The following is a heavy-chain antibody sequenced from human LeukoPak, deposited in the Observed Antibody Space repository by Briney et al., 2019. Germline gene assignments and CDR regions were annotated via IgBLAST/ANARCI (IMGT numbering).Heavy chain of an antibody. J-gene: IGHJ4*02. Sequence: GRSLRLSCAASGFTFSSYAMHWVRQAPGKGLEWVAVISYDRSNKYYADSVKGRFTISRDNSKNTLYLQMNSLRAEDTAVYYCAREVGNYYDSSGYPGLFDYWGQGTLVTVSS. D-gene: IGHD3-22*01. CDR2: ISYDRSNK. CDR3: AREVGNYYDSSGYPGLFDY. CDR1: GFTFSSYA. V-gene: IGHV3-30-3*01.